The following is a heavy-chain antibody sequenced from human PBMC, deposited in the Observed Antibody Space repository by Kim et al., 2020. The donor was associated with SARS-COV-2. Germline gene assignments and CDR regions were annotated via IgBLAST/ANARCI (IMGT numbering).Heavy chain of an antibody. CDR1: GFTFSDYY. V-gene: IGHV3-11*01. J-gene: IGHJ6*03. CDR2: ISSSGGVI. D-gene: IGHD2-15*01. Sequence: GGSLRLSCAASGFTFSDYYMSWIRQAPGKGLEWVSYISSSGGVIKHAESVKGRFTISRDNAKDSLYLQMNSLRADDTAVYYCARSAPRPHDIVVPPGYFMDCWGKGTTVTVSS. CDR3: ARSAPRPHDIVVPPGYFMDC.